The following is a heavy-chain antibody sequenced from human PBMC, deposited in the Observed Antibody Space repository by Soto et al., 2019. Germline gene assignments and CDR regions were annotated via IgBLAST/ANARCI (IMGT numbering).Heavy chain of an antibody. CDR1: GFTFSSYA. CDR3: AKGVLAPSAFDI. D-gene: IGHD3-10*01. J-gene: IGHJ3*02. CDR2: ISGSGGST. Sequence: EVQLLESGGGLVQPGGSLRLSCAASGFTFSSYAMSWVRQAPGKGLEGVSAISGSGGSTYYADSVKGRFTISRDNSKNTLYLQMNSLRAEDTAVYYCAKGVLAPSAFDIWGQGTMVTVSS. V-gene: IGHV3-23*01.